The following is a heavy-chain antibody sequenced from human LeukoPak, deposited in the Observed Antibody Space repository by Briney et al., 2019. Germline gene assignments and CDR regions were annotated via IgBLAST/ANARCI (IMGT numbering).Heavy chain of an antibody. D-gene: IGHD3-10*01. V-gene: IGHV3-30-3*01. CDR2: ISYDGSNK. J-gene: IGHJ6*02. CDR3: ARDAGKLLVRGARPYYYGMHV. Sequence: PGRSLRLSCADSGFTFSSYAMHWVRQAPGKVLEWVGVISYDGSNKYYADSVKGRFTISRDNSKNTLYLQMSSLRAEDTAVYYCARDAGKLLVRGARPYYYGMHVWGHGTTVTVSS. CDR1: GFTFSSYA.